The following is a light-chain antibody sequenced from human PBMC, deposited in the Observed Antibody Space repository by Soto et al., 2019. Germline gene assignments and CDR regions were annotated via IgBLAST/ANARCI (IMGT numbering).Light chain of an antibody. CDR1: SSDVGAYIF. V-gene: IGLV2-8*01. J-gene: IGLJ3*02. CDR3: SSFTSSSTWV. Sequence: QSALTQPPSASGSPGQSVTISCTGTSSDVGAYIFVSWYQQYPGKAPKLMVYDVNRRPPGVPDRFFGSKSGNTASLTISGLQADDEADYYCSSFTSSSTWVFGGGTKLTVL. CDR2: DVN.